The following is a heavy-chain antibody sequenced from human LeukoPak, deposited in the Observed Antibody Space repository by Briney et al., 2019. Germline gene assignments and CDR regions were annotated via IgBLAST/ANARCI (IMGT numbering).Heavy chain of an antibody. CDR1: GFTFSSYA. J-gene: IGHJ4*02. D-gene: IGHD3-22*01. CDR3: AKRSYYDSSGSSYFDY. V-gene: IGHV3-23*01. CDR2: ISGSGDNT. Sequence: GGSLRLSCAASGFTFSSYAMSWVRQAPGKGLEWVSGISGSGDNTYYADSVKGRFTISRDNSKNTLYVQVNSLGTEDTAAYYCAKRSYYDSSGSSYFDYWGQGTLVTVSS.